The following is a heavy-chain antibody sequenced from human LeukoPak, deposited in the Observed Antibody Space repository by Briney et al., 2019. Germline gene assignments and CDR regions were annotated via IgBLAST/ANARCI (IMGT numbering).Heavy chain of an antibody. Sequence: SETLSLTCTVSGGSISSYYWSWIRQPPGKGLEWIGYIYYSGSTNYNPSLKSRVTISVDTSKNQFSLKLSSVTAADTAVYYCARAYYDSSGYYFLYWGQGTLVTVSS. CDR2: IYYSGST. V-gene: IGHV4-59*01. CDR1: GGSISSYY. J-gene: IGHJ4*02. D-gene: IGHD3-22*01. CDR3: ARAYYDSSGYYFLY.